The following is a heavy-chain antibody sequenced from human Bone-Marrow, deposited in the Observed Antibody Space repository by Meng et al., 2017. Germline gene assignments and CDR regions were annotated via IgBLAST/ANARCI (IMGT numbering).Heavy chain of an antibody. CDR1: GFTFSSYA. D-gene: IGHD1-26*01. Sequence: GESLKISCAASGFTFSSYAMHWVRQAPGKGLEWVAVISYDGSNKYYADSVKGRFTISRDNSKNTLYLQMNSLRAEDTAVYYCARDSGSYYFSYWGQGTLVTVSS. V-gene: IGHV3-30*04. CDR2: ISYDGSNK. J-gene: IGHJ4*02. CDR3: ARDSGSYYFSY.